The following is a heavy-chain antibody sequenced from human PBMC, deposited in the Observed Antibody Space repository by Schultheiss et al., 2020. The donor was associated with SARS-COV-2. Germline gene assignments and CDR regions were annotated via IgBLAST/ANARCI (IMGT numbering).Heavy chain of an antibody. V-gene: IGHV3-64*01. CDR3: ARESLIAVADY. Sequence: GGSLRLSCAASGFTFSSYAMHWVRQAPGKGLEYVSAISSNGGSTYYANSVKGRFTISRDNSKNTLYLQMGSLRAEDMAVYYCARESLIAVADYWGQGTLVTVSS. CDR1: GFTFSSYA. D-gene: IGHD6-19*01. J-gene: IGHJ4*02. CDR2: ISSNGGST.